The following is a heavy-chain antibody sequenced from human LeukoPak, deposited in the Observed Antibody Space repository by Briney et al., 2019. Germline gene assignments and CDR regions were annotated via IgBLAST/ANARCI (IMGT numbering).Heavy chain of an antibody. CDR1: GFTFSSYG. CDR2: ISYDGSNK. D-gene: IGHD2-2*01. V-gene: IGHV3-30*18. Sequence: PGGSLRLSCAASGFTFSSYGMHWVRQAPGKGLEWVAVISYDGSNKYYADSVKGRFTISRDNSKNTLYLQMNSLRAEDTAVYYCAKGFGVVVVPAASDYWGQGTLVTVPS. CDR3: AKGFGVVVVPAASDY. J-gene: IGHJ4*02.